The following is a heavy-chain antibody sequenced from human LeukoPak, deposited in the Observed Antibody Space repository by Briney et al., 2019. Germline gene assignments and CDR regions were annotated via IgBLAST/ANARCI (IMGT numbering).Heavy chain of an antibody. Sequence: SSETLSLTCTVSGGSISNYYWTWIRQPPGKGLEWIGYIYYSGSTYYNPSLKSRVTISVDTSKNQFSLKLTSVTAADTAVYYCARRPTGDPKFDYWGQGTLVTVSS. J-gene: IGHJ4*02. V-gene: IGHV4-59*08. CDR1: GGSISNYY. D-gene: IGHD7-27*01. CDR2: IYYSGST. CDR3: ARRPTGDPKFDY.